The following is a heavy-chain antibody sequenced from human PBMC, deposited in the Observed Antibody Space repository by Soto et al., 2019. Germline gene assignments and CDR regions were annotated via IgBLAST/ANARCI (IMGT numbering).Heavy chain of an antibody. Sequence: ASVKVSCKVSGYTLTELSMHWVRQAPGKGLEWMGGFDPEDGETIYAQKFQGRVTITRDTSTSTAYMELSSLRSEDTAVYYCARSPEVYYYDSSGHINSFDPWGQGTLVTVSS. V-gene: IGHV1-24*01. CDR3: ARSPEVYYYDSSGHINSFDP. D-gene: IGHD3-22*01. CDR1: GYTLTELS. J-gene: IGHJ5*02. CDR2: FDPEDGET.